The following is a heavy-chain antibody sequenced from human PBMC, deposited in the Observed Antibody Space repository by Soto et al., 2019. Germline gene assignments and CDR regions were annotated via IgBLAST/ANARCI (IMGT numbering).Heavy chain of an antibody. V-gene: IGHV4-34*01. CDR3: ARDKITGLFDY. Sequence: QVQLQQWGAGLLKPSETLSLTCAVYGGSFSGYYWTWIRQPPGTGLEWIGEINHSGSTNYNPSLKSRVTISVDTSKNQFSLTLTSVTAADTAVYYCARDKITGLFDYWGQGNLVNVSS. CDR1: GGSFSGYY. CDR2: INHSGST. J-gene: IGHJ4*02. D-gene: IGHD2-8*02.